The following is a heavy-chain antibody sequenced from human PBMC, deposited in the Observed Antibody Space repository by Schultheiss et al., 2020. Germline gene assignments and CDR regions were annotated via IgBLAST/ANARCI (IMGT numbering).Heavy chain of an antibody. Sequence: SETLSLTCAVYGGSFSGYYWSWIRQPPGKGLEWIGEINHSGSTNYNPSLKSRVTISVDTSKNQFSLKLSSVTAADTAVYYCARTYSSSYWFDPWGQGTLVTVSS. J-gene: IGHJ5*02. D-gene: IGHD6-13*01. CDR1: GGSFSGYY. CDR2: INHSGST. V-gene: IGHV4-34*01. CDR3: ARTYSSSYWFDP.